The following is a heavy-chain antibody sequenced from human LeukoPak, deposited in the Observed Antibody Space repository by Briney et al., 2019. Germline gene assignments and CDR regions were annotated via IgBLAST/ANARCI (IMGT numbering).Heavy chain of an antibody. Sequence: GGSLRLSCAASGFTFSSYAMSWVRQAPGKGLEWVSVIYSGGSTYYADSVKGRFTISRDNSKNTLYLQMNSLRAEDTAVYYCAAHDWFDPWGQGTLVTVSS. J-gene: IGHJ5*02. CDR3: AAHDWFDP. V-gene: IGHV3-66*01. CDR2: IYSGGST. CDR1: GFTFSSYA.